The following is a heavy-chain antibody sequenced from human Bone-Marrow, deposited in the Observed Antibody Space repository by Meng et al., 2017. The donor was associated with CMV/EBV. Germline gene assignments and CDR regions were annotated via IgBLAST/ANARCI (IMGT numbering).Heavy chain of an antibody. CDR1: GFTFSSYS. Sequence: GESLKISCAASGFTFSSYSMNWVRQAPGKGLEWVASIRSHSNNMYYVDSVKGRFTITRDNAKNSLYLQMNSLRAEDTAVYYCARDRQLRRLRPSSADVWGQGTTVTVSS. CDR2: IRSHSNNM. V-gene: IGHV3-21*06. D-gene: IGHD3-3*01. J-gene: IGHJ6*02. CDR3: ARDRQLRRLRPSSADV.